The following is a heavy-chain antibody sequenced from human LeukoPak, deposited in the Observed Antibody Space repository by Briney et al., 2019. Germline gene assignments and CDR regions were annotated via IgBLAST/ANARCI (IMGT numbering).Heavy chain of an antibody. CDR2: MNPNSGNT. D-gene: IGHD3-10*01. CDR1: GYTFTSYD. V-gene: IGHV1-8*01. CDR3: ARAPGRSGSYYFYYYYGMDV. Sequence: ASVKVSCKASGYTFTSYDINWVRQATGQGLEWMGWMNPNSGNTGYAQKFQGRVTMTRNTSISTAYMELSSLRSEDTAVYYCARAPGRSGSYYFYYYYGMDVWGQGTTVTVSS. J-gene: IGHJ6*02.